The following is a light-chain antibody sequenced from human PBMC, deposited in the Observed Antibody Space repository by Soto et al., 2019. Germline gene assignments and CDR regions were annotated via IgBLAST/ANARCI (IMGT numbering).Light chain of an antibody. V-gene: IGLV2-14*01. CDR3: SSYTSSRASV. CDR2: EVS. Sequence: QSALTQPASVSGSPGQSIPISCTGTSSVVGVYNDVSWYQQQSGKAPKLMIHEVSTRPSGVSNRFSGSKSGNTASLTISGLQAENVADYYCSSYTSSRASVFGIGTKVTVL. CDR1: SSVVGVYND. J-gene: IGLJ1*01.